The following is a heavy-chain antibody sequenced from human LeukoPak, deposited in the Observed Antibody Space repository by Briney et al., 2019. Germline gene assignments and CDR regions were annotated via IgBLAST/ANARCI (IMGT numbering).Heavy chain of an antibody. CDR1: GGSISSSSYY. J-gene: IGHJ5*02. V-gene: IGHV4-61*02. D-gene: IGHD3-9*01. CDR2: IYTSGST. Sequence: SSETLSLTCTVSGGSISSSSYYWSWIRQPAGKGLEWIGRIYTSGSTNYNPSLKSRVTISVDTSKNQFSLKLSSVTAADTAVYYCAREVDGHYDILTGLNWFDPWGQGTLVTVSS. CDR3: AREVDGHYDILTGLNWFDP.